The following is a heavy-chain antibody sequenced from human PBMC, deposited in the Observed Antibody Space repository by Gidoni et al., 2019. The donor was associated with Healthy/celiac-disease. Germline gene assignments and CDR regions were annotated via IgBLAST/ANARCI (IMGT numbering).Heavy chain of an antibody. CDR1: GFTFSSYG. CDR2: ISYDGSNK. J-gene: IGHJ6*02. V-gene: IGHV3-30*18. CDR3: AKDPQILYSLNEANYGMDV. D-gene: IGHD2-8*01. Sequence: QVQLVESGGGVVQPGRSLRLSCAASGFTFSSYGMHWVRQAPGKGLEWVSVISYDGSNKYYADSVKGRFTISRDNSKNTLYLQMNSLRAEDTAVYYCAKDPQILYSLNEANYGMDVWGQGTTVTVSS.